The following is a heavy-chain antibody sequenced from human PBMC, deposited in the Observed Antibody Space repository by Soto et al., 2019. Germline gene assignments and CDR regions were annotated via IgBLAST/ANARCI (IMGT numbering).Heavy chain of an antibody. Sequence: QVQLVESGGGVVQPGRSLRLSCAASGHTFSNYGMHWVRQAPGKGLEWVAVISYDGNTKYYADSLNGRFTISRDNSKNTLYLQMNSLRAEDTAVYYCAKDRGGYYYYGMDVWGQGTTVTVSS. CDR3: AKDRGGYYYYGMDV. CDR2: ISYDGNTK. J-gene: IGHJ6*02. CDR1: GHTFSNYG. D-gene: IGHD2-15*01. V-gene: IGHV3-30*18.